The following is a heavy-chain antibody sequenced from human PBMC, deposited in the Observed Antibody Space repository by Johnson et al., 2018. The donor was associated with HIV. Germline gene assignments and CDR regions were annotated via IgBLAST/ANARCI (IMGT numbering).Heavy chain of an antibody. V-gene: IGHV3-30-3*01. CDR3: ARDRAAAGTDALDI. J-gene: IGHJ3*02. CDR2: ISYDGSNK. D-gene: IGHD6-13*01. CDR1: GFTFSSYA. Sequence: QMQLVESGGGLVQPGGSLRLSCAASGFTFSSYAMHWVRQAPGKGLEWVAVISYDGSNKYYADSVKGRFTISRDNSKNTLYLQMNSLRAEDTAVYYCARDRAAAGTDALDIWGQGTMVTVSS.